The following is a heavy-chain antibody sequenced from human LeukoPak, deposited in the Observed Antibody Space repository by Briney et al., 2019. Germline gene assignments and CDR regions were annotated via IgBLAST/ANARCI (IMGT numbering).Heavy chain of an antibody. J-gene: IGHJ4*02. CDR1: GYTFTAYY. Sequence: ASVKVSCKTSGYTFTAYYIHWVRQAPGQGLEWMGWINPNSGGTNYAQKFQGRVTMTRDTSISTAYMELSRLRSDDTAVYYCARGRYCTNGVCAYGRGGFDYWGQGTLVTVSS. V-gene: IGHV1-2*02. D-gene: IGHD2-8*01. CDR2: INPNSGGT. CDR3: ARGRYCTNGVCAYGRGGFDY.